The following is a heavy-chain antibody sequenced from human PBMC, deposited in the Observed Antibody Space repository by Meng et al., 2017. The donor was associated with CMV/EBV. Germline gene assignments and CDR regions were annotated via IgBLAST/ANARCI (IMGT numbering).Heavy chain of an antibody. J-gene: IGHJ4*02. V-gene: IGHV1-18*01. CDR1: GYTFTSYG. Sequence: ASGYTFTSYGISWVRQAPGQGLEWMGWISAYNGNTNCAQKLQGRVTTTTDTSTSTAYMELRSLRSDDTAVYYCASLRIAAAGIYFDYWGQGTLVTVSS. D-gene: IGHD6-13*01. CDR3: ASLRIAAAGIYFDY. CDR2: ISAYNGNT.